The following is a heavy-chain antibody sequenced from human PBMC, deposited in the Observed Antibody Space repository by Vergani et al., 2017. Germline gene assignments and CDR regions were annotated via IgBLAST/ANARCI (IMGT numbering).Heavy chain of an antibody. Sequence: QLVESGGGVVQPGRSLRLSCAASGFRFSSYGMNWVRQAPGKGLEWVAVIWYDGSNKYYADSVKGRFTISRDNSKNTLYLQMNSLRAEDTAVYYCAKDSGYYDSSGYSEFDYWGQGTLVTVSS. CDR2: IWYDGSNK. D-gene: IGHD3-22*01. V-gene: IGHV3-33*06. CDR3: AKDSGYYDSSGYSEFDY. CDR1: GFRFSSYG. J-gene: IGHJ4*02.